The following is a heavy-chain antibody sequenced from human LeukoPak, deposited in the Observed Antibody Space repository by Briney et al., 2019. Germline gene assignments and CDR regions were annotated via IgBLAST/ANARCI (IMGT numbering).Heavy chain of an antibody. J-gene: IGHJ4*02. V-gene: IGHV3-48*04. Sequence: GGSLRLSCAASGFTFSSYSMNWVRQAPGKGLEWVSFISSSSSTIYYADSVKGRFTISRDNAKNSLYLQMNSLRAEDTAVYYCARDRGESYSAIAYWGQGTLVTVSS. CDR2: ISSSSSTI. CDR3: ARDRGESYSAIAY. CDR1: GFTFSSYS. D-gene: IGHD1-26*01.